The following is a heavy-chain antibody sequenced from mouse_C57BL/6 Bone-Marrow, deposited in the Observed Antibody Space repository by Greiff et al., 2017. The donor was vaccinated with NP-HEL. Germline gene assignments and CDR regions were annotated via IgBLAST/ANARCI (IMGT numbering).Heavy chain of an antibody. CDR2: IDPSDSYT. D-gene: IGHD1-1*01. V-gene: IGHV1-50*01. CDR3: ARGLLLRRSSY. CDR1: GYTFTSYW. Sequence: QVQLQQPGAELVKPGASVKLSCKASGYTFTSYWMQWVKQRPGQGLEWIGEIDPSDSYTNYNQKFKGKATLTVDTSSSTAYMQLSSLTSEDSAVYYCARGLLLRRSSYWGQGTTLTVSS. J-gene: IGHJ2*01.